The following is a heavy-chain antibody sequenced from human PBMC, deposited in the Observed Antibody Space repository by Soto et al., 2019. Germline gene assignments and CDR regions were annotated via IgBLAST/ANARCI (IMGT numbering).Heavy chain of an antibody. CDR2: IYWDDDE. V-gene: IGHV2-5*02. CDR1: GFSLSTRGVG. J-gene: IGHJ4*02. Sequence: QITLKESGPTLVKPTQTLTLTCTFSGFSLSTRGVGVGWIRQPPGKALEWLALIYWDDDEGYSPSLKSRLTNTKATTNNPVVLTMTNMDPVHTATYYCAHRPRGYSYHFDYWGQGTLVTVSS. D-gene: IGHD5-18*01. CDR3: AHRPRGYSYHFDY.